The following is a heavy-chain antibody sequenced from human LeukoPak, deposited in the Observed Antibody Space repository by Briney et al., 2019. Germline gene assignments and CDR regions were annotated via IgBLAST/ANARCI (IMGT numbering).Heavy chain of an antibody. Sequence: GGSLRLSCVASGFTFSSYGMHWVRQAPGKGLEWVAVIWYDGSNKYYADSVKGRFTISRDNSKNTLYLQMNSLRAEDTAVYYCAKANSGYVLVFDYWGQGTLVTVSS. CDR2: IWYDGSNK. V-gene: IGHV3-33*06. J-gene: IGHJ4*02. CDR1: GFTFSSYG. D-gene: IGHD5-12*01. CDR3: AKANSGYVLVFDY.